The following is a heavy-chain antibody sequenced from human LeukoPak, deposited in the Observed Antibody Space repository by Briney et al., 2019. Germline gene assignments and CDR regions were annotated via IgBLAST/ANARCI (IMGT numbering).Heavy chain of an antibody. J-gene: IGHJ4*02. CDR2: ISGSGDIT. D-gene: IGHD4-23*01. CDR3: AKPPDYGGNLDY. Sequence: GGSLRLSCAASGFTFSSYAMTWVRQAPGKGLEWVSSISGSGDITYYADSVKGLFTISRDNSKNTLYLQMNSLRAEDTAVYYCAKPPDYGGNLDYWGQGTLVTVSS. V-gene: IGHV3-23*01. CDR1: GFTFSSYA.